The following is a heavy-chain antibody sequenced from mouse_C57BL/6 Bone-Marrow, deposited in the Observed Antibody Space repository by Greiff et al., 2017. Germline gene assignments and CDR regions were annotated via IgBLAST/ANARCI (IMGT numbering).Heavy chain of an antibody. CDR3: ARTDWFAY. J-gene: IGHJ3*01. V-gene: IGHV1-82*01. CDR2: IYPGDGDT. CDR1: GYAFSSSW. Sequence: QVQLQQSGPELVKPGASVKISCKASGYAFSSSWMNWAKQRPGKGLEWIGRIYPGDGDTNYNGKFKGKATLTADKSSSTAYMQLSSLTSEDSAVYFCARTDWFAYWGQGTLVTVSA.